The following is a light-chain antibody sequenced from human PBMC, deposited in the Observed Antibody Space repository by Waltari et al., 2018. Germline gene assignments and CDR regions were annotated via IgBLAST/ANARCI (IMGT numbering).Light chain of an antibody. CDR2: GHK. CDR3: QSYDSSVSAWV. CDR1: SSNIGAGYD. Sequence: QSVLTQPPSVSGAPGQSITISCTGSSSNIGAGYDVHWYQHLPGKAPKLPPYGHKNRPSGVPDRFSGSKSGTSASLAITGLQAEDEADYYCQSYDSSVSAWVFGGGTKLTVV. V-gene: IGLV1-40*01. J-gene: IGLJ3*02.